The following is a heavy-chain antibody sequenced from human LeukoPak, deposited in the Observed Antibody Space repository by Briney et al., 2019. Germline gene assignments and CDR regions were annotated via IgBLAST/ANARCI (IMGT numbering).Heavy chain of an antibody. CDR3: ARDYFLTYYDFWSGYGMDV. CDR2: ISGSGGST. CDR1: GFTFSSYA. Sequence: QSGGSLRLSCAASGFTFSSYAMSWVRQAPGKGLEWVSAISGSGGSTYYADSVKGRFTISRDSSKNSLYLQMNSLRAEDTAVYYCARDYFLTYYDFWSGYGMDVWGQGTTVTVSS. V-gene: IGHV3-23*01. J-gene: IGHJ6*02. D-gene: IGHD3-3*01.